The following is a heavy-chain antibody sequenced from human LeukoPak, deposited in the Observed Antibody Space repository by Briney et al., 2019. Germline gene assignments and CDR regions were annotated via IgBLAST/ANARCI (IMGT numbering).Heavy chain of an antibody. CDR2: ISGSGGST. V-gene: IGHV3-23*01. Sequence: GASLRLSCAASGFTFSSYAMSWVRQAPGKGLEWVSAISGSGGSTYYADSVKGRFTISRDNSKNTLYLQMNSLRAEDTAVYYCARDLGDYVWGSYRYSHFDYWGQGTLVTVSS. CDR1: GFTFSSYA. D-gene: IGHD3-16*02. CDR3: ARDLGDYVWGSYRYSHFDY. J-gene: IGHJ4*02.